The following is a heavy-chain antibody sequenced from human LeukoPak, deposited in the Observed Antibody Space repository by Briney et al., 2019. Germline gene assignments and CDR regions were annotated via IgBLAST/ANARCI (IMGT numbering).Heavy chain of an antibody. CDR1: GGSISSSNW. D-gene: IGHD4/OR15-4a*01. J-gene: IGHJ6*02. Sequence: SETLSLTCAVSGGSISSSNWWSWVRQPPGKGLEWIGEIYHSGSTNYNPSLKSRVTISVDKSKNQFSLKLSSVTAADTAVYYCARVGAVRDYYYYGMDVWGQGTTVTVSS. V-gene: IGHV4-4*02. CDR3: ARVGAVRDYYYYGMDV. CDR2: IYHSGST.